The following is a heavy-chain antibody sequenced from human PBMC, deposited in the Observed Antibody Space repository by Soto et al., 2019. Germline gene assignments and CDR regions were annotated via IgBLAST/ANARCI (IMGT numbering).Heavy chain of an antibody. V-gene: IGHV4-31*03. CDR1: GGSISSGGYY. Sequence: PSETLSLTCTVSGGSISSGGYYWSWIRQHPGKGLEWIGYIYYSGSTYYNPSLKSRVTISVDTSKNQFSLKLSSVTAADTAVYYCARETRVHCSGGSCYPRDNWSDPWGQGTLVTVSS. CDR3: ARETRVHCSGGSCYPRDNWSDP. D-gene: IGHD2-15*01. CDR2: IYYSGST. J-gene: IGHJ5*02.